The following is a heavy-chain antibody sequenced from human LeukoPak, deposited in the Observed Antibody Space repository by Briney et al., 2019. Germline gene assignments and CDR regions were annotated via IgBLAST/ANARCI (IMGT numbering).Heavy chain of an antibody. Sequence: GGSLRLSCAASGFTFSSYWMHWVRQAQGKGLVWVSRINSDGSSTSYADSVKGRFTISRDNAKNTLYLQMNSLRAEDTAVYYCARDEQYYDFWSGYYHNLFDYWGQGTLVTVSS. CDR3: ARDEQYYDFWSGYYHNLFDY. CDR2: INSDGSST. D-gene: IGHD3-3*01. V-gene: IGHV3-74*01. CDR1: GFTFSSYW. J-gene: IGHJ4*02.